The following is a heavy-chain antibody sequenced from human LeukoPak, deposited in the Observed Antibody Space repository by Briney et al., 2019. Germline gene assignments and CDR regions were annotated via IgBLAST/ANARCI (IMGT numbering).Heavy chain of an antibody. J-gene: IGHJ4*02. CDR3: TTVYPARELPHFDY. D-gene: IGHD1-26*01. CDR2: IKSKTDGGTT. CDR1: GFTFSSYA. Sequence: GGSLRLSCAASGFTFSSYAMSWVRQAPGKGLEWVGRIKSKTDGGTTDYAAPVKGRFTISRDDSKNTLYLQMNSLKTEDTAVYYCTTVYPARELPHFDYWGQGTLVTVSS. V-gene: IGHV3-15*01.